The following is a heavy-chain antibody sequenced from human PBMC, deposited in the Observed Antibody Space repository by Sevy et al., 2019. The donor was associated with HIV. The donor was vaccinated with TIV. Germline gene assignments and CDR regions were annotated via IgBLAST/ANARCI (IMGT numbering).Heavy chain of an antibody. CDR1: GVTFSSYG. CDR3: AHSSGLYGYYYGMDV. CDR2: ISYDGSKK. Sequence: GGSLRLSCAASGVTFSSYGIRWVRQAPGKGLEWVAVISYDGSKKNHAESMKGRFTISRDNSKNTLYLEMSSLRPDDTAVYYCAHSSGLYGYYYGMDVWGQGTTVTVSS. D-gene: IGHD3-3*01. V-gene: IGHV3-30*03. J-gene: IGHJ6*02.